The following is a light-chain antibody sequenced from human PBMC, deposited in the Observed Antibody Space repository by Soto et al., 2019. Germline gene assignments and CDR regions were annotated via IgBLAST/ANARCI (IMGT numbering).Light chain of an antibody. V-gene: IGLV2-14*01. CDR3: SSYTNINTRACV. J-gene: IGLJ1*01. CDR2: EVT. Sequence: QSALTQPPSVSGSPGQSITISCSGTSGDIGSYNRVSWYQQHPGKAPKLIIYEVTDPPSGVSKRFSGSNSGNTAAPTISGLQAEDEAEYYCSSYTNINTRACVFGTGTKVTVL. CDR1: SGDIGSYNR.